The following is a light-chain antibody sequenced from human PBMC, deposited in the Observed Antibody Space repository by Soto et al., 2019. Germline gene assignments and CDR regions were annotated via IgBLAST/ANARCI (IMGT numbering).Light chain of an antibody. J-gene: IGLJ1*01. CDR3: SSYTSSITSL. V-gene: IGLV2-14*01. CDR2: DVN. Sequence: LTQPASVSGSPGQSITISCTGASSDVGGYNYVSWYQQRPDEAPKLMIYDVNNRPSGVSNRFSGSKSGNTASLTISGLQAEDEADYYCSSYTSSITSLFGTGPKFTGL. CDR1: SSDVGGYNY.